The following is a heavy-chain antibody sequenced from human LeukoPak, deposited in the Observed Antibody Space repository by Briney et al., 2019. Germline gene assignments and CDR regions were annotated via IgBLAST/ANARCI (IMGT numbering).Heavy chain of an antibody. J-gene: IGHJ4*02. Sequence: NPGGSLRLSCVASGFTFSDYTMHWVRQAPGKALEWVSSINSGNNYIYYADSVKGRFTISRDDSKNTLSLQMNSLRVEDTAVYYCARDLAWGAFDYWGQGTLVTVSS. V-gene: IGHV3-21*04. D-gene: IGHD7-27*01. CDR1: GFTFSDYT. CDR3: ARDLAWGAFDY. CDR2: INSGNNYI.